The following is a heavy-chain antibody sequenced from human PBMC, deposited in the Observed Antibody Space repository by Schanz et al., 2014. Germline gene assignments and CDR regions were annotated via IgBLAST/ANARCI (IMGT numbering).Heavy chain of an antibody. CDR2: ISPYTGNT. CDR3: ARGGYSSGWYDRDIARFDS. V-gene: IGHV1-18*01. J-gene: IGHJ4*02. CDR1: GYTFTDYG. Sequence: QVQLVQSGADVKKPGSSVRVSCKASGYTFTDYGVIWVRQAPGQGLQWMGWISPYTGNTNYAQTLQGRVTMTSDTSTSTAYMELRSLRSDDTAVYYCARGGYSSGWYDRDIARFDSWGQGTPVTVSS. D-gene: IGHD6-19*01.